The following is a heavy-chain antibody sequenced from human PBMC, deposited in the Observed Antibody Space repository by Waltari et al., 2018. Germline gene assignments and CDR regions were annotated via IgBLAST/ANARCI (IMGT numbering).Heavy chain of an antibody. V-gene: IGHV5-51*01. D-gene: IGHD1-26*01. CDR1: GYIISNYW. CDR2: IYPGDSDT. Sequence: EVQLVQSGAQVKKPGESLKISCKTSGYIISNYWYAWVRQMPGKGLEWMGIIYPGDSDTRYSPSLQGQVTISADKSINTAYLQWSSLKASDTAMYYCTREWEVFDMWGQGTMVTVSS. CDR3: TREWEVFDM. J-gene: IGHJ3*02.